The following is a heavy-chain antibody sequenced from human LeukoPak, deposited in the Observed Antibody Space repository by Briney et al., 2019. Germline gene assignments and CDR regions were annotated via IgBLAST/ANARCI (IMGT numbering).Heavy chain of an antibody. Sequence: SETLSLTCTVSGGSISSYYWSWIRQPPGKGLERIGYIYYSGSTNYNPSLKSRVTISVDTSKNQFSLKLSSVTAADTAVYYCARDRRRYYYDSSGSLDAFDIWGQGTMVTVSS. CDR1: GGSISSYY. CDR2: IYYSGST. D-gene: IGHD3-22*01. CDR3: ARDRRRYYYDSSGSLDAFDI. J-gene: IGHJ3*02. V-gene: IGHV4-59*01.